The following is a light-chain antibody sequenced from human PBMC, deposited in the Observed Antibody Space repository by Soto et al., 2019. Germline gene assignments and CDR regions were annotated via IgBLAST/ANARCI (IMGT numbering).Light chain of an antibody. Sequence: DIQMTQSSSSLSASVGDRVTITCRASQSISSYLNWYQQKPGKTPKLLIYAASSLQSGVPSRFSGSGSGTDFTLTISILQPEDFATYYCQQSYSTPPWTFGQGTKVDI. J-gene: IGKJ1*01. V-gene: IGKV1-39*01. CDR3: QQSYSTPPWT. CDR2: AAS. CDR1: QSISSY.